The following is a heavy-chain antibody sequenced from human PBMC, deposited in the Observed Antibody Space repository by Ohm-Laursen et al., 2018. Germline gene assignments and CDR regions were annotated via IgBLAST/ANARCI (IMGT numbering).Heavy chain of an antibody. CDR2: ISGDGDST. J-gene: IGHJ4*02. Sequence: SLRLSCSASGFTFTSYAMSWVRQAPAKGLEWVSAISGDGDSTYYADSVKGRFTVSRDKSRTTLYLQMNSLRAEDTAVYYCARDRASSSWYYDLWGQGTLVTVSS. CDR3: ARDRASSSWYYDL. CDR1: GFTFTSYA. D-gene: IGHD6-13*01. V-gene: IGHV3-23*01.